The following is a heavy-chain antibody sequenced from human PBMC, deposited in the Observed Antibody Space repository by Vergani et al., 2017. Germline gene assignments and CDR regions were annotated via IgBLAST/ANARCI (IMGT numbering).Heavy chain of an antibody. Sequence: EVQLVESGGGLVQQGGERRGEGEEEGRNGRRERRKGVRQGARTGREGVEEISSSSSTIYYADSVKGRFTISRDNAKNSLYLQMNSLRAEDTAVYYCARDTYYYDSSGYFSRDDAFDIWGQGTMVTVSS. CDR2: ISSSSSTI. J-gene: IGHJ3*02. CDR3: ARDTYYYDSSGYFSRDDAFDI. D-gene: IGHD3-22*01. V-gene: IGHV3-48*04. CDR1: GRNGRRER.